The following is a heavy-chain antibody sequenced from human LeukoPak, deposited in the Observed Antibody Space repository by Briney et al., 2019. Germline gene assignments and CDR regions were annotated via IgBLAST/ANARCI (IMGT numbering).Heavy chain of an antibody. J-gene: IGHJ4*02. CDR3: ARGGEDCSGGSCYSPFGFDY. CDR2: IYYSGST. V-gene: IGHV4-61*01. CDR1: GGSISSSSYY. D-gene: IGHD2-15*01. Sequence: PSETLSLTCTVSGGSISSSSYYWSWIRQPPGKGLEWIGYIYYSGSTNYNPSLKSRVTISVDTSKNQFSLKLSSVTAADTAVYYCARGGEDCSGGSCYSPFGFDYWGQGTLVTVSS.